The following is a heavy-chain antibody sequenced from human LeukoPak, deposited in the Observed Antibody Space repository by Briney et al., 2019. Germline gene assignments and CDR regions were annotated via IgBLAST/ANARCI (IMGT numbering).Heavy chain of an antibody. CDR2: IYYSGST. CDR1: GGSISSYY. CDR3: AGEGLAGGGGGGIYYYYYMDV. J-gene: IGHJ6*03. Sequence: PSETLSLTCTVSGGSISSYYWSWIRQPPGKGLEWIGYIYYSGSTNYNPSLKSRVTISVDASKNQFSLKLSSVAAAVTAVYYWAGEGLAGGGGGGIYYYYYMDVWGKGTTVTISS. V-gene: IGHV4-59*01. D-gene: IGHD6-19*01.